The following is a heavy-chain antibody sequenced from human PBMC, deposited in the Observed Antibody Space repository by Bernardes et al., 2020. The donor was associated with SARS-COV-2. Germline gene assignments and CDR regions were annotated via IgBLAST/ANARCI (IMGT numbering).Heavy chain of an antibody. D-gene: IGHD1-26*01. Sequence: GGSLRLSCAASGFGFHNYNMNWVRQAPGKGLEWVSSISLSTTCIYYADSVRGRFTVSRDNAKNSLFLQMNSLRVEDTAVYYCARKNAVGSGGDAFDIWGQGTMVTVSS. V-gene: IGHV3-21*01. CDR2: ISLSTTCI. CDR1: GFGFHNYN. J-gene: IGHJ3*02. CDR3: ARKNAVGSGGDAFDI.